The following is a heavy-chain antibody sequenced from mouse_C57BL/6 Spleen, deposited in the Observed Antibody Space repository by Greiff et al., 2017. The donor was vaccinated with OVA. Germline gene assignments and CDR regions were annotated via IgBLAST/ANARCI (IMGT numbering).Heavy chain of an antibody. CDR2: IDPETGGT. CDR1: GYTFTDYE. CDR3: TREEGTRDY. Sequence: QVQLQQSGAELVRPGASVTLSCKASGYTFTDYEMHWVKQTPVHGLEWIGAIDPETGGTAYNQKFKGKAILTADKSSSTAYMELRSLTSEDSAVYYCTREEGTRDYWGQGTTLTVSS. V-gene: IGHV1-15*01. D-gene: IGHD2-14*01. J-gene: IGHJ2*01.